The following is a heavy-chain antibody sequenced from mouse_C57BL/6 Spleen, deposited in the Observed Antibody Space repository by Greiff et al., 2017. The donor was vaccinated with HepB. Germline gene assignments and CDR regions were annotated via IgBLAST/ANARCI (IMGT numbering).Heavy chain of an antibody. CDR3: TRDRNYGQGFAY. D-gene: IGHD2-5*01. CDR1: GFTFSSYA. CDR2: ISSGGDYI. Sequence: EVQGVESGEGLVKPGGSLKLSCAASGFTFSSYAMSWVRQTPEKRLEWVAYISSGGDYIYYADTVKGRFTISRDNARNTLYLQMSSLKSEDTAMYYCTRDRNYGQGFAYWGQGTLVTVSA. J-gene: IGHJ3*01. V-gene: IGHV5-9-1*02.